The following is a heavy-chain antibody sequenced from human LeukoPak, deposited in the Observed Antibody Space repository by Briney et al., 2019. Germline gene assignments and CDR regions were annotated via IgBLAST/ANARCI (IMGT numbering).Heavy chain of an antibody. Sequence: PSETLSLTCTVSGGSISSYYWSWIRQPPGKGLEWIGYIYTSGSTNYNSSLKSRVTISVDTSKNQFSLKLSSVTAADTAVYYCARHGYSSSPVDYWGQGTLVTVSS. V-gene: IGHV4-4*09. D-gene: IGHD6-6*01. CDR1: GGSISSYY. CDR3: ARHGYSSSPVDY. CDR2: IYTSGST. J-gene: IGHJ4*02.